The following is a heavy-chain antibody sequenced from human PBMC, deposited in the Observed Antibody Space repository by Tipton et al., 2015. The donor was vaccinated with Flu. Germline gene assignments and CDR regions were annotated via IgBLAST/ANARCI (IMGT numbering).Heavy chain of an antibody. CDR1: GGSISSGGHY. V-gene: IGHV4-31*03. D-gene: IGHD2-2*01. J-gene: IGHJ2*01. Sequence: TLSLTCTVSGGSISSGGHYWNWIRQRPGKGLEWIGYIDYSRNTWYNPSLKSRILMSVDTSKNQFSLKLSSVTAADTAVYYCAREAYCSRTSCYRYWSFDLWGRGTLVTVPS. CDR3: AREAYCSRTSCYRYWSFDL. CDR2: IDYSRNT.